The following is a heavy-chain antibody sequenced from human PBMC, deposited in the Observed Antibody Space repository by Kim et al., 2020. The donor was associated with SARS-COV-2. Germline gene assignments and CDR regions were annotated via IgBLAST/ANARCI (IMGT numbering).Heavy chain of an antibody. CDR1: GYTFTSYA. CDR2: INAGNGNT. J-gene: IGHJ4*02. CDR3: ARDITMVRGVIRGLGY. D-gene: IGHD3-10*01. V-gene: IGHV1-3*01. Sequence: ASVKVSCKASGYTFTSYAMHWVRQAPGQRLEWMGWINAGNGNTKYSQKFQGRVTITRDTSASTAYMELSSLRSEDTAVYYCARDITMVRGVIRGLGYWGQGNLVTVSS.